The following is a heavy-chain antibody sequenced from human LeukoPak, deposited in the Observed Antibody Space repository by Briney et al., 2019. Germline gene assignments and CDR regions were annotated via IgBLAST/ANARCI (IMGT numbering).Heavy chain of an antibody. V-gene: IGHV4-39*01. D-gene: IGHD6-19*01. J-gene: IGHJ5*02. Sequence: SETLSLTCTVSGGSISSSSYYWGWIRPPPGKGLESTVSIYYSGSTYYNPSLKSRVTISVDTSKNQFSLKLSSVTAADTAVYYCARLEWLGNPYNWFDPWGQGTLVTVSS. CDR2: IYYSGST. CDR3: ARLEWLGNPYNWFDP. CDR1: GGSISSSSYY.